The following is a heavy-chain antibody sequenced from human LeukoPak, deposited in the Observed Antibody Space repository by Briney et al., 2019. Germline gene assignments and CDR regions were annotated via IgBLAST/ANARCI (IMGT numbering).Heavy chain of an antibody. D-gene: IGHD3-22*01. Sequence: ASVKVSCKASGYTFTSYDISWVRQATGQELEWMGWMNPNSGNTGYAQRFQGRVTITRNTSISTAYMELSSPRSEDTAVYYCARGRDYYDSSGYDYWGQGTLVTVSS. CDR1: GYTFTSYD. V-gene: IGHV1-8*03. CDR3: ARGRDYYDSSGYDY. J-gene: IGHJ4*02. CDR2: MNPNSGNT.